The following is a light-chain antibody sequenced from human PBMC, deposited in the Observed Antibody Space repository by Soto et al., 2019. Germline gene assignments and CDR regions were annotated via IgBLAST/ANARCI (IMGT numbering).Light chain of an antibody. CDR1: SNDVGHFNY. V-gene: IGLV2-14*03. CDR2: DVS. Sequence: QSALAQPASVSGSPGQSITISCTGTSNDVGHFNYVSWFQQHPGKAPKLLIFDVSNWPSGVSDRFSGSKSGNTASLTISGLQPEDEADYYCTFFTPSNTFVFGSGTTVTVL. J-gene: IGLJ1*01. CDR3: TFFTPSNTFV.